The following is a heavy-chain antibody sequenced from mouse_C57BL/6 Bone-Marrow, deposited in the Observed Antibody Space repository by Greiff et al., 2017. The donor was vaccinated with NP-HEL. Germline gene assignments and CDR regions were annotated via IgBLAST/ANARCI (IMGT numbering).Heavy chain of an antibody. CDR3: ARQEGPTGTWGGYFDV. D-gene: IGHD4-1*01. J-gene: IGHJ1*03. Sequence: EVKLMESGGGLVQPGGSLKLSCAASGFTFSDYGMAWVRQAPRKGPEWVAFISNLAYSIYYADTVTGRLTISRENAKNTLYLEISSLRSEDTAMYYCARQEGPTGTWGGYFDVWGTGTTVTVSS. CDR1: GFTFSDYG. V-gene: IGHV5-15*01. CDR2: ISNLAYSI.